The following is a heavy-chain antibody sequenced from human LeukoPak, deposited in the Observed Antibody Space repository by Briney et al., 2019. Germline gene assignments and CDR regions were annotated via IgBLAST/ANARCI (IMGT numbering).Heavy chain of an antibody. CDR2: IRSKAYGGTT. CDR1: GFTFGDYA. Sequence: PGRSLRLSCTASGFTFGDYAMSWFRQAPGKGLEWGGFIRSKAYGGTTEYAASVKGRFTISRDDSKSIAHLQMNSLKTEDTAVYYCTRYSSGWITLDYWGRGALVSVSS. D-gene: IGHD6-19*01. CDR3: TRYSSGWITLDY. J-gene: IGHJ4*02. V-gene: IGHV3-49*03.